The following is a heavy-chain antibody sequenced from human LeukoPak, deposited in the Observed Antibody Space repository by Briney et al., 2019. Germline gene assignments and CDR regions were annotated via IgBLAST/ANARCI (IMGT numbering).Heavy chain of an antibody. CDR2: IYTSGST. CDR1: GGSISSYY. V-gene: IGHV4-4*07. CDR3: AREHYDSSGYYYDY. J-gene: IGHJ4*02. D-gene: IGHD3-22*01. Sequence: PSETLSLTCTVSGGSISSYYWNWIRQPAGKGLEWIGRIYTSGSTNYNPSLKSRVTMSVDTSKNQFSLKLSSVTAADTAVYYCAREHYDSSGYYYDYWGQGTLVTVSS.